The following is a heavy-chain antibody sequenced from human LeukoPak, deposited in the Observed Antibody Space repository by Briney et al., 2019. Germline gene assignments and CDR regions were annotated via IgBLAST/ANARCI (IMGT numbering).Heavy chain of an antibody. CDR1: GFTFSSYW. J-gene: IGHJ3*02. CDR3: ARMVVTTSYDAFDI. CDR2: ISSSSSYI. D-gene: IGHD2-15*01. V-gene: IGHV3-21*01. Sequence: GGSLRLSCAASGFTFSSYWMSWVRQAPGKGLEWVSSISSSSSYIYYADSVKGRFTISRDNAKNSLYLQMNSLRAEDTAVYYCARMVVTTSYDAFDIWGQGTMVTVSS.